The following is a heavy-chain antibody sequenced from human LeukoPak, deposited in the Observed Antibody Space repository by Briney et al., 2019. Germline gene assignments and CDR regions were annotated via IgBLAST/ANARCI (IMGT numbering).Heavy chain of an antibody. Sequence: QPGGSLRLSCAASGFPFSTYAMNWVRQAPGKGLEWVSVITGSGGFTQYADSVKGRFTISRDNSKNTVYLQMNSLRAEDTALYYCVRSLDYWGQGTLVTVSS. CDR3: VRSLDY. CDR2: ITGSGGFT. V-gene: IGHV3-23*01. CDR1: GFPFSTYA. J-gene: IGHJ4*02.